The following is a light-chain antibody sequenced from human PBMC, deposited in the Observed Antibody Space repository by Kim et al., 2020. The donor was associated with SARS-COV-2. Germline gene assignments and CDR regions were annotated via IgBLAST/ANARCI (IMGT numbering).Light chain of an antibody. J-gene: IGKJ2*01. Sequence: DIVMTQSPLSLPVIPGESASISCRSSQSLLLSNGFNYLDWYLQRPGQSPQLLIYLGSNRASGVPDRFSGSVSGTDFTLKISRVEGEDAGVYYCMQALQRGTFGQGTKLEI. CDR2: LGS. CDR1: QSLLLSNGFNY. CDR3: MQALQRGT. V-gene: IGKV2-28*01.